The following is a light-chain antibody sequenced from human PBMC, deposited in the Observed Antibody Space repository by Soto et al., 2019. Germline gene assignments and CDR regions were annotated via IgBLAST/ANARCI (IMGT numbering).Light chain of an antibody. CDR3: QSYDNSLSGHVV. V-gene: IGLV1-40*01. Sequence: QSVLTQPPSVSGAPGQRVTISCTGSSSNIEALYDVNWYQQLPGTAPKLLIYDNNNRPSGVPDRFSGSKSGTPASLAITGLQAEDEADYYCQSYDNSLSGHVVFGGGTKVTVL. CDR1: SSNIEALYD. CDR2: DNN. J-gene: IGLJ2*01.